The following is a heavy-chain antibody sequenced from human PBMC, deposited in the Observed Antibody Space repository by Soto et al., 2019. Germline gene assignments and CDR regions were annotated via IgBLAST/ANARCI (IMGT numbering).Heavy chain of an antibody. CDR2: IGGGDHDR. J-gene: IGHJ3*02. Sequence: PGESLKISCAASGFTFSIFAMSWVRQAPGKGLEWVSSIGGGDHDRYYTDSVRGRFTISRDNSKNTVFLQMNSLRAEDTAIYYCVKDRMDHNSVWDPFDIWGQGTMVTVSS. CDR1: GFTFSIFA. CDR3: VKDRMDHNSVWDPFDI. V-gene: IGHV3-23*01. D-gene: IGHD1-20*01.